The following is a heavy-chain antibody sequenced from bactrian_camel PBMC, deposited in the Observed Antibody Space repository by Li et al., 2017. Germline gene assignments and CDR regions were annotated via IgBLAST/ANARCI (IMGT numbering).Heavy chain of an antibody. CDR1: GDTIGRYC. D-gene: IGHD6*01. Sequence: VQLVESGGGSVQVGGSLTLSCVASGDTIGRYCMGWFRQIPDREREGVAGIESDGSTSYADSVKGRFTISQDDSEGVVYLQMNDLIPEDTAMYYCATAPSCDGSRLLGRGARGRGTQVTVS. CDR2: IESDGST. CDR3: ATAPSCDGSRLLGRGA. V-gene: IGHV3S9*01. J-gene: IGHJ4*01.